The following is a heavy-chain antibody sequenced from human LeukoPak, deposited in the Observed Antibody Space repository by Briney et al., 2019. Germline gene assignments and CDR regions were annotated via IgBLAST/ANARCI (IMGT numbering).Heavy chain of an antibody. J-gene: IGHJ4*02. D-gene: IGHD1-26*01. V-gene: IGHV4-38-2*01. CDR1: GYSISSGYY. Sequence: SETLSLTCAVSGYSISSGYYWAWFRQPPGKGLEWIGTIYHSGSTYYNPSLKSRVTISVDTSKNQFSLNLSAVTAANTAVYYCASQNLYTGNYHDNDYWGQGTLVTVSS. CDR2: IYHSGST. CDR3: ASQNLYTGNYHDNDY.